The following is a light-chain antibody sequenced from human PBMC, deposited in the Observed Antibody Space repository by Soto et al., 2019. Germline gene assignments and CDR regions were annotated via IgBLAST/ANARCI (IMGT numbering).Light chain of an antibody. CDR2: EVS. J-gene: IGLJ1*01. Sequence: QSALTQPLSASGSPRQSVPISCTGTSSDVGGYNYVSWYQQHPGKAPKLMIYEVSKRPSGVPDRFSGSKSGNTASLTVSGLQAEDEADYYCSSYAGSNNLVFGTGTKVTVL. CDR3: SSYAGSNNLV. CDR1: SSDVGGYNY. V-gene: IGLV2-8*01.